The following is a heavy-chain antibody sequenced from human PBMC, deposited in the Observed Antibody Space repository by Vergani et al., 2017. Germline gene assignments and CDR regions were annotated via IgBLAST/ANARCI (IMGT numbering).Heavy chain of an antibody. CDR3: ARGRSSSGRYYYYYMDV. CDR1: GGSISSGSYF. V-gene: IGHV4-61*02. J-gene: IGHJ6*03. D-gene: IGHD6-6*01. Sequence: QVQLQESGPGLVKPSQTLSLTCTASGGSISSGSYFWSWIRQPAGKGLEWIGRIYTSGDTHYNPSLKSRVTMSVDTSQNQFSLKLRSVTAADTAVYYCARGRSSSGRYYYYYMDVWGKGTTVTVSS. CDR2: IYTSGDT.